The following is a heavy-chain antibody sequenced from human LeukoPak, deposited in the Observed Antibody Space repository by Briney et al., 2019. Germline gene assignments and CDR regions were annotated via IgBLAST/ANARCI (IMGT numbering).Heavy chain of an antibody. CDR1: GGSIGSGDYY. V-gene: IGHV4-30-4*08. J-gene: IGHJ4*01. Sequence: PSETLSLTCTVSGGSIGSGDYYWSRVRQPPGKGLEWIGYIYYIGNTYYNPSLKSRVAILIDTSKNQFSLKLSSVTAADTAVYSCARAARTSIFGVIITPFDYWGHGTLVTVSS. D-gene: IGHD3-3*01. CDR2: IYYIGNT. CDR3: ARAARTSIFGVIITPFDY.